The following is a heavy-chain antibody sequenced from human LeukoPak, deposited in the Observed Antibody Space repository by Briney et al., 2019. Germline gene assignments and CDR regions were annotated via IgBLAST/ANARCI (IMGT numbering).Heavy chain of an antibody. J-gene: IGHJ3*02. CDR3: ARVGATYYDFWSGNDAFDI. Sequence: GGSLRLSCAASGFTFSSYSMNWVRQAPGKGLEWVSYISSSSSTIYYADSVKGRFTISRDNAKNSLYLQMNSLRAEDTAVYYCARVGATYYDFWSGNDAFDIWGQGTMVTVSS. CDR2: ISSSSSTI. CDR1: GFTFSSYS. D-gene: IGHD3-3*01. V-gene: IGHV3-48*04.